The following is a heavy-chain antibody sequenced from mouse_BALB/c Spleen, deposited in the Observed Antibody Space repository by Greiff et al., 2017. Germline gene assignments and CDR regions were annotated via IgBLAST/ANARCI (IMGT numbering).Heavy chain of an antibody. CDR2: IWSGGST. CDR1: GFSLTSYG. J-gene: IGHJ4*01. CDR3: ARKGYGYDEGLLAMDY. D-gene: IGHD2-2*01. Sequence: QVQLQQSGPGLVQPSQSLSITCTVSGFSLTSYGVHWVRQSPGKGLEWLGVIWSGGSTDYNAAFISRLSISKDNSKSQVFFKMNSLQANDTAIYYCARKGYGYDEGLLAMDYWGQGTSVTVSS. V-gene: IGHV2-2*02.